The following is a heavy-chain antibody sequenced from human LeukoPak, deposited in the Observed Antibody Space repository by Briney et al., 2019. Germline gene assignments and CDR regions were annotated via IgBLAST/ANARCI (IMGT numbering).Heavy chain of an antibody. CDR1: GYTFTSYG. D-gene: IGHD6-13*01. CDR2: IIPILGIA. CDR3: ARGEAAAGRSFGY. Sequence: SVKVSCKASGYTFTSYGISWVRQAPGQGLEWMGRIIPILGIANYAQKFQGRVTITADKSTSTAYMELSSLRSEDTAVYYCARGEAAAGRSFGYWGQGTLVTVSS. V-gene: IGHV1-69*04. J-gene: IGHJ4*02.